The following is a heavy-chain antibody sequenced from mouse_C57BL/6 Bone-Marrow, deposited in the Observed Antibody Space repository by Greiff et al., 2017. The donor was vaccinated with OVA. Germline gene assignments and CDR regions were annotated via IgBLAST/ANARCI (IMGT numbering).Heavy chain of an antibody. Sequence: QVQLQQSGAELVKPGASVKLSCKASGYTFTSYWMQWVKQRPGQGLEWIGEIDPSDSYTNYNQKFKGKATLTVATSSSTAYMQLSSLTSEDSAVYYCARRSWDKVLPYYFDYWGQGTTLTVSS. CDR3: ARRSWDKVLPYYFDY. D-gene: IGHD4-1*01. V-gene: IGHV1-50*01. CDR2: IDPSDSYT. CDR1: GYTFTSYW. J-gene: IGHJ2*01.